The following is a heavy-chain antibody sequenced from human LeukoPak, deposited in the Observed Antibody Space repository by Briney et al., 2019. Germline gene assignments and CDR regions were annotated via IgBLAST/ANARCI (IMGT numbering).Heavy chain of an antibody. CDR2: IAHHGSNK. J-gene: IGHJ5*02. CDR3: ARAPKYCSSTSCYVNWFDP. CDR1: GFTFSRNA. V-gene: IGHV3-30*02. D-gene: IGHD2-2*01. Sequence: PGGSLRLSCAASGFTFSRNAIHWVRQGPGKGLEWVSYIAHHGSNKYYADSVKGRFTISRDNSKRTLYLQMNSLRADDTAVYYCARAPKYCSSTSCYVNWFDPWGQGTLVTVSS.